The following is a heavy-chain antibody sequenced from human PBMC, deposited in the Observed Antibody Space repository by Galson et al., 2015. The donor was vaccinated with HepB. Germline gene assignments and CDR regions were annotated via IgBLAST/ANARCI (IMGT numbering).Heavy chain of an antibody. V-gene: IGHV3-74*01. CDR3: ASLVAYYYFGMDV. Sequence: SLRLSCAASGFTSSKYWMYWVRQAPGKGLVWVSRINSDGSSTTYADSVKGRFTVSRDNAKNTLYLQMNSLRVEDTAVYYCASLVAYYYFGMDVWGEGATVTVSS. D-gene: IGHD2-15*01. CDR1: GFTSSKYW. J-gene: IGHJ6*04. CDR2: INSDGSST.